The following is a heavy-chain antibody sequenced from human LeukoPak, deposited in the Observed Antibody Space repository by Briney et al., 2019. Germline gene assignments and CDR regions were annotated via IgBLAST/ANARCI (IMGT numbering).Heavy chain of an antibody. CDR3: ARGVTYYDFWSGYSHGLNYFDY. D-gene: IGHD3-3*01. J-gene: IGHJ4*02. CDR2: IYTSGST. Sequence: SETLSLTCTVSGGSISSGSYYWSWVRQPAGKGLEWIGRIYTSGSTNYNPSLKSRVTISVDTSENQFSLKLSSVTAADTAVYYCARGVTYYDFWSGYSHGLNYFDYWGQGTLVTVSS. CDR1: GGSISSGSYY. V-gene: IGHV4-61*02.